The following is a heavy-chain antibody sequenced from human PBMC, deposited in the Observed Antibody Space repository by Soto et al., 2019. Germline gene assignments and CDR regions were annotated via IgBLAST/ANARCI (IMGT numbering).Heavy chain of an antibody. CDR1: GGTFSSYA. Sequence: SVKVSCKASGGTFSSYAISWVRQAPGQGLEWMGGIIPIFGSANYAQKFQGRDTITADESTSTAYMGLSSQRSEDTAVYYCASKGVPAATGYRYYGMDVCVLRTTVTVS. D-gene: IGHD2-2*01. V-gene: IGHV1-69*13. J-gene: IGHJ6*02. CDR3: ASKGVPAATGYRYYGMDV. CDR2: IIPIFGSA.